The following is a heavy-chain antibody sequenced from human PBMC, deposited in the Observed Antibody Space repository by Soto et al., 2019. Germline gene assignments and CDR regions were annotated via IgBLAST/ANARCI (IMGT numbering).Heavy chain of an antibody. CDR3: ARVGEDIVLVPAARNGRVWFDP. CDR2: IIPIFGTA. CDR1: GGTFSSYA. Sequence: QVQLVQSGAEVKKPGSSVKVSCKASGGTFSSYAISWVRQAPGQGLEWMGGIIPIFGTANYAQKFQGRVTITADDSTRRVYMELSSMRSEDTAVYYCARVGEDIVLVPAARNGRVWFDPWCQRTLVTVSS. V-gene: IGHV1-69*12. J-gene: IGHJ5*02. D-gene: IGHD2-2*01.